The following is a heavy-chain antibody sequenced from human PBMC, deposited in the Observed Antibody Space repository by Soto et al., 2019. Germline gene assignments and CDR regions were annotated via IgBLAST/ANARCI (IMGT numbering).Heavy chain of an antibody. CDR1: GGSISSGGYY. CDR2: IYYSGST. Sequence: QVQLQESGPGLVKPSQTLSLTCTVSGGSISSGGYYWSWIRQHPGKGLEWIGYIYYSGSTYYNPSLKSRVTISVDTSKNQFSLKLSSVTAADTAVYYCARDVPSHDYGDYLRLGYWYFDLWGRGTLVTVSS. V-gene: IGHV4-31*03. D-gene: IGHD4-17*01. CDR3: ARDVPSHDYGDYLRLGYWYFDL. J-gene: IGHJ2*01.